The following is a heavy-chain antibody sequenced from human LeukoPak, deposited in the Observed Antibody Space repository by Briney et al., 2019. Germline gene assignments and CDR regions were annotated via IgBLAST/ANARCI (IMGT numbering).Heavy chain of an antibody. D-gene: IGHD3-10*01. CDR3: ARPRGNYWYSDL. CDR2: ISGSGGRT. V-gene: IGHV3-23*01. J-gene: IGHJ2*01. CDR1: GFTFSSYT. Sequence: RGSLRLSCVASGFTFSSYTMSWVRQAPGKGLEWVSGISGSGGRTYYADSVKGRFTISRDNSKNTLYLQMNSLRVEDTAVYYCARPRGNYWYSDLWGRGTLVTVSS.